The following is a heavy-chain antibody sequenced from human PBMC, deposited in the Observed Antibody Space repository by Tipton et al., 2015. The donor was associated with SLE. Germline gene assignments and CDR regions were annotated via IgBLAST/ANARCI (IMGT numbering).Heavy chain of an antibody. Sequence: TLSLTCTVSGGSISSSSYYWTWIRQPPGKGLEWIGEIHPSGRTNYNPSLKSRLTISLDTSKNQFSLRLSSVTAADTAVYYCARESPEDYFDYWGQRTLVTVSS. CDR3: ARESPEDYFDY. CDR2: IHPSGRT. V-gene: IGHV4-39*07. CDR1: GGSISSSSYY. J-gene: IGHJ4*02.